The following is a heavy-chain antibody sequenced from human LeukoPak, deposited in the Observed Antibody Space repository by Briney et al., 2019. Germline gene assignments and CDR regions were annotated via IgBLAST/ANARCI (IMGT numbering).Heavy chain of an antibody. CDR1: DDSITIYY. CDR3: ARVNWNYSIGY. D-gene: IGHD1-7*01. Sequence: PSETLSLTCTVSDDSITIYYWSWIRQPPGKGLEWIGYIDHTGSTYYNPSLKSRVTISVDTSKNQFSLKLSSVTAADTAVYYCARVNWNYSIGYWGQGTLVTVSS. CDR2: IDHTGST. V-gene: IGHV4-59*12. J-gene: IGHJ4*02.